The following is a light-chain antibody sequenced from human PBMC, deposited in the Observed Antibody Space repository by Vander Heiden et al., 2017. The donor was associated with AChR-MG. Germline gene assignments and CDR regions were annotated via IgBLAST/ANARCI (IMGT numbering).Light chain of an antibody. J-gene: IGKJ5*01. CDR1: PSVSSN. CDR3: QQYNNWPPIT. CDR2: GAS. Sequence: EIVMTQPPATLSVSPGERATLSCRASPSVSSNLAWYQQKPGQAPRHLIYGASTRATGIPARFSGSGSGTEFTLTISSLQSEDFAVYYCQQYNNWPPITFGQGTRLEIK. V-gene: IGKV3-15*01.